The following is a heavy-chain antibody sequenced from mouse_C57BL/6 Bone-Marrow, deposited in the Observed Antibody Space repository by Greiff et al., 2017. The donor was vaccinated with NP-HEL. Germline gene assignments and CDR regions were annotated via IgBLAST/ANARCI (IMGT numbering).Heavy chain of an antibody. CDR2: IYPGSGNT. D-gene: IGHD1-1*01. CDR3: ARWGGSSPYAMDY. V-gene: IGHV1-76*01. CDR1: GYTFTDYY. J-gene: IGHJ4*01. Sequence: QVQLQQSGAELVRPGASVTLSCKASGYTFTDYYIHWVKQRPGQGLEWIARIYPGSGNTYYNEKFKGKATLPAEKSSSSAYMQLSSLTSEDSAVYFCARWGGSSPYAMDYWGQGTSVTVSS.